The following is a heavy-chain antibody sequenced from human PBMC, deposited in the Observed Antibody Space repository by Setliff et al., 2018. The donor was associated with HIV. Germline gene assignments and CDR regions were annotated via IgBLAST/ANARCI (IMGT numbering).Heavy chain of an antibody. CDR1: GGSIISYY. CDR2: IYYSGST. Sequence: SETLSLTCNVSGGSIISYYWSWIRQAPGKGLEWIGYIYYSGSTKYNPSLKSRVTISVDTSKNQFSLRLSSVTAADTAVYFCARGGTAAAGLFDYWGQGTLVTVSS. CDR3: ARGGTAAAGLFDY. D-gene: IGHD6-13*01. J-gene: IGHJ4*02. V-gene: IGHV4-59*01.